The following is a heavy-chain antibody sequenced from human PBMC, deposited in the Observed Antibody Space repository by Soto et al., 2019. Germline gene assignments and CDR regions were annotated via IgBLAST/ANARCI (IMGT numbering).Heavy chain of an antibody. D-gene: IGHD1-26*01. CDR2: ISGSGDII. V-gene: IGHV3-23*01. CDR3: TKDLYVQPPSGWFDP. Sequence: GGSLRLSCAASGFRFSDYAMSWVRQAPGKGLECVSVISGSGDIIYYADSVKGRFTISRDNSKNTLYLRMNSLTVEDTAVYYCTKDLYVQPPSGWFDPWGQGTLVTVSS. CDR1: GFRFSDYA. J-gene: IGHJ5*02.